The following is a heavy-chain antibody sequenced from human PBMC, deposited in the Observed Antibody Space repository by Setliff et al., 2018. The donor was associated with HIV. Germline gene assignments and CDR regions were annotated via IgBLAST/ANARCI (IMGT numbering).Heavy chain of an antibody. V-gene: IGHV1-2*02. J-gene: IGHJ4*02. CDR1: GYIFTDYY. D-gene: IGHD3-3*01. CDR3: AADNYNCNSFDS. CDR2: INPNGGYT. Sequence: GASVKVSCKASGYIFTDYYIHWVRQAPGQGLEWMGWINPNGGYTNYAQKFLGRVTMTRDTSFTTAYLELSRLGSDDTAVYYRAADNYNCNSFDSWGQGSLVTVSS.